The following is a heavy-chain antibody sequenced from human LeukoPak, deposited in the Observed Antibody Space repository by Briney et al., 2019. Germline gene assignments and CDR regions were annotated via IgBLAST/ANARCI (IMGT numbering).Heavy chain of an antibody. J-gene: IGHJ4*02. CDR3: AKEREYYFDY. V-gene: IGHV3-23*01. CDR2: ISGSGGST. Sequence: PGGSLRLSCAGSGFSFSTYAMFWVRQAPGKGLEWVSGISGSGGSTYYADSVKGRFTISRDNSKNTLYLQMNSLRAEDTAVYYCAKEREYYFDYWGQGTLVTVSS. D-gene: IGHD3-10*01. CDR1: GFSFSTYA.